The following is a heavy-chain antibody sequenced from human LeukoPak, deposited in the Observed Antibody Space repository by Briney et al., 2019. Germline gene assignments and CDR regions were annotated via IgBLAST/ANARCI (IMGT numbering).Heavy chain of an antibody. CDR1: GGTFSSYA. V-gene: IGHV1-69*01. J-gene: IGHJ4*02. CDR3: AREGRPVLPVLDQQFDY. D-gene: IGHD3-3*01. Sequence: SVKVSCKASGGTFSSYAISWVRQAPGQGLEWMGGIIPIFGTANYAQKFQGRVTITADESTSTAYMELSSLRSEDTAVYYCAREGRPVLPVLDQQFDYWGQGTLVTVSS. CDR2: IIPIFGTA.